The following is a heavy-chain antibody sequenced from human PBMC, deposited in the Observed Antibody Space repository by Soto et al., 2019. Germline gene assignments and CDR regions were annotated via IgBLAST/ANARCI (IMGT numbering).Heavy chain of an antibody. CDR3: AREGYCSSGSCALYSHDYFGMDV. D-gene: IGHD2-15*01. CDR2: ISAYNSKT. V-gene: IGHV1-18*01. CDR1: GYNFNRYG. Sequence: ASVKVSCKASGYNFNRYGISWVRQAPGQGLEWMGWISAYNSKTNYAQKLEDRVTMTTDTFTGTAYMELRSLTSDDTAVYYCAREGYCSSGSCALYSHDYFGMDVWGQGTTVTV. J-gene: IGHJ6*02.